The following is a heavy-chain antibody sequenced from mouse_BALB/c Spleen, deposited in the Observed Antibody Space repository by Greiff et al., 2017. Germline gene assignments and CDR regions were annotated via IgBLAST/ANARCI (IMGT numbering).Heavy chain of an antibody. CDR3: ARAGPYGYDFAY. CDR2: ISSGGST. Sequence: EVQGVESGGGLVKPGGSLKLSCAASGFTFSSYAMSWVRQTPEKRLEWVASISSGGSTYYPDSVKGRFTISRDNARNILYLQMSSLRSEDTAMYYCARAGPYGYDFAYWGQGTLVTVSA. J-gene: IGHJ3*01. D-gene: IGHD2-2*01. CDR1: GFTFSSYA. V-gene: IGHV5-6-5*01.